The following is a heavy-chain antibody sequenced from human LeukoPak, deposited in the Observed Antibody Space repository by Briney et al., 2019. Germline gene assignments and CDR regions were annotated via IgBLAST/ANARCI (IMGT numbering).Heavy chain of an antibody. CDR2: IYTSGST. V-gene: IGHV4-61*02. CDR1: GGSISSGSYY. D-gene: IGHD5-12*01. CDR3: ARGATPPQGGKYFDY. Sequence: SETLSLTCTVSGGSISSGSYYWSWSRQPAGKGLEWIGRIYTSGSTNYNPSLKSRVTISVDTSKNQFSLKLSSVTAADTAVYYCARGATPPQGGKYFDYWGPGTLVTVSS. J-gene: IGHJ4*02.